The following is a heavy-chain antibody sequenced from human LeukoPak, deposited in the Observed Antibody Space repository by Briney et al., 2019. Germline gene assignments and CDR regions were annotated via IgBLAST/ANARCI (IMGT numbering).Heavy chain of an antibody. CDR3: ASLLHPYYYYYMDV. J-gene: IGHJ6*03. CDR2: ISYDGSNK. V-gene: IGHV3-30*04. CDR1: GFTFSSYA. Sequence: GGSLRLSCAASGFTFSSYAMHWVRQAPGKGLEWVAVISYDGSNKYYADSVKGRFTISRDNSKNTLYLQMNSLRAEDTAVYYCASLLHPYYYYYMDVWGKGTTVTVSS. D-gene: IGHD2-15*01.